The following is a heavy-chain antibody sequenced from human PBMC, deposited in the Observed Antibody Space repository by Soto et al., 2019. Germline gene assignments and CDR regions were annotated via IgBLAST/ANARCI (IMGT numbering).Heavy chain of an antibody. CDR1: GFTLSSYS. D-gene: IGHD6-19*01. CDR2: ISGSGTI. J-gene: IGHJ4*02. CDR3: ARETGLRSSGWSYYFDF. Sequence: EVQLVESGGGMVQPGGSLRVSCAASGFTLSSYSMHWVRQAPGKGLEWVSYISGSGTIYYADSVKGRFTISRDNAKNSLSVQMNSLRDEDTAVYFCARETGLRSSGWSYYFDFWGQGTRVTVSS. V-gene: IGHV3-48*02.